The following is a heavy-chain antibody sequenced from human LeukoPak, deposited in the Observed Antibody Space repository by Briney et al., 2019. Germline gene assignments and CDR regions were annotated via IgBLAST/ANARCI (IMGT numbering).Heavy chain of an antibody. D-gene: IGHD5-24*01. CDR2: VSSSSSYI. CDR1: GFTFSSYS. V-gene: IGHV3-21*01. J-gene: IGHJ4*02. CDR3: ARLGMAAFDY. Sequence: GGSLRLSCAASGFTFSSYSMNWVRQAPGKGLEWVSSVSSSSSYIYYADSVKGRFTISRDNAKNSLYLQMNSLRAEDTAVYYCARLGMAAFDYWGQGTLVTVSS.